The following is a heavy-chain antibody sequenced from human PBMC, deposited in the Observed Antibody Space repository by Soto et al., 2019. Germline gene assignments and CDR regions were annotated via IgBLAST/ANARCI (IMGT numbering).Heavy chain of an antibody. CDR3: ARGGTGYFPRAFDF. CDR2: INSRSDNM. D-gene: IGHD3-9*01. J-gene: IGHJ4*02. CDR1: GFIVNSYS. Sequence: WGSLRLSCAASGFIVNSYSMNWISKAPGKGLEWVSSINSRSDNMYYADSVKGRLTISRDNAKNSLFLEMNSLRAEDTAVYYCARGGTGYFPRAFDFWGLGTLVTVSS. V-gene: IGHV3-21*01.